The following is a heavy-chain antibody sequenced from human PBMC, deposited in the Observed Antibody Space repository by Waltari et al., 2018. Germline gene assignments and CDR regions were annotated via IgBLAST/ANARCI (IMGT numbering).Heavy chain of an antibody. CDR3: ARSAPVYCSSPHYYYGLDV. D-gene: IGHD6-6*01. V-gene: IGHV1-69*08. J-gene: IGHJ6*02. CDR2: IIPIFGTA. CDR1: GGTLSSYA. Sequence: QVQLVQSGAGVKKPGSSVKVSCKASGGTLSSYAIRWVRQAPGQCLECMGRIIPIFGTANYAQKCQGRVTITADKSTSTAYLGLGSPGSEDTSVYACARSAPVYCSSPHYYYGLDVWGRGTTVTVSS.